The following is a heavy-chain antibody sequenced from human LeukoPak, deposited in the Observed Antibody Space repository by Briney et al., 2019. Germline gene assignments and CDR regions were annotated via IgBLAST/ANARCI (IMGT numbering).Heavy chain of an antibody. V-gene: IGHV3-48*03. Sequence: PGGSLRLSCAASGFTFSSYEMNWVRQAPGKGLEWVSYISSSGSTIYYADSVKGRFTISRDNAKNSLYLQMNSLRAEDTAVYYCARGGIQLWSAFDYWGQGTLVTDSS. CDR2: ISSSGSTI. CDR1: GFTFSSYE. CDR3: ARGGIQLWSAFDY. D-gene: IGHD5-18*01. J-gene: IGHJ4*02.